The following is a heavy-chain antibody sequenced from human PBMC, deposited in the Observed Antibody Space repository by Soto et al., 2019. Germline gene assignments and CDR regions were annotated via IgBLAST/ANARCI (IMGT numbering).Heavy chain of an antibody. CDR2: IYWDDDK. CDR3: AYRQEYRGSWDSGWLDP. J-gene: IGHJ5*02. Sequence: QITLKESGPTLVEPTQTLTLTCAFSGFSLSTNGMSVGWIRQPPGKALEWLAFIYWDDDKRYSPSLKTRLTIIKDTSTNHVVLLMTNMDPVDTATYYCAYRQEYRGSWDSGWLDPWGQGTLVTVSS. V-gene: IGHV2-5*02. D-gene: IGHD6-13*01. CDR1: GFSLSTNGMS.